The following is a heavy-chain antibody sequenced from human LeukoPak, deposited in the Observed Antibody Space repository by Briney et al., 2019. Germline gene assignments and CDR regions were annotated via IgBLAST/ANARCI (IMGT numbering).Heavy chain of an antibody. D-gene: IGHD3-10*01. CDR2: LYSGGRA. V-gene: IGHV3-66*01. Sequence: PGGSLRLSCAASEFTVSNNYMSWVRQAPGKGLEWVSVLYSGGRAYYTDSMKGRSTISRDTSKNTVYLQMNSLRAEDTAVYYCAKGYGSGSEKLSSSVYYMDVWGKGTTVTVSS. J-gene: IGHJ6*03. CDR3: AKGYGSGSEKLSSSVYYMDV. CDR1: EFTVSNNY.